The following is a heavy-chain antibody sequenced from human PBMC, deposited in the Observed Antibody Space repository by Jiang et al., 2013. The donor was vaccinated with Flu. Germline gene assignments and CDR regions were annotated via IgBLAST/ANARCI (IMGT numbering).Heavy chain of an antibody. Sequence: AEVKKPGASVTVSCKASGYTFTGYYLHWVRQAPGQGLEWMGWINPNSGGTKYAQKFQGWVTMTRDTASNTAYMELSRLKSDDTAVYYCSRGASVSSTGWYRRWFDPWGQGTLVTVSS. V-gene: IGHV1-2*04. J-gene: IGHJ5*02. CDR3: SRGASVSSTGWYRRWFDP. D-gene: IGHD2-2*01. CDR1: GYTFTGYY. CDR2: INPNSGGT.